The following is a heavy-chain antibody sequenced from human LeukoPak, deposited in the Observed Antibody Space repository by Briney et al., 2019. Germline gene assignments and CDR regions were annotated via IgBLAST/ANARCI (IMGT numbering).Heavy chain of an antibody. D-gene: IGHD6-19*01. V-gene: IGHV4-59*11. Sequence: SETLSLTCTVSGGSISRHYWSWIRQPPGKGLEWIGYIYYSGSTNYNPSLKSRVTISVDTSKNQFSLKLSSVTAADTAVYYCARVGEGDSSGWYFVFDYWGQGTLVTVSS. J-gene: IGHJ4*02. CDR2: IYYSGST. CDR1: GGSISRHY. CDR3: ARVGEGDSSGWYFVFDY.